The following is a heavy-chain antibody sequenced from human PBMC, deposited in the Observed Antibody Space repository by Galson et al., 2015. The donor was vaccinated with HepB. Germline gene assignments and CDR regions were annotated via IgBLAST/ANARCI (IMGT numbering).Heavy chain of an antibody. CDR1: GYTFNSYD. CDR2: MNPNSGNT. CDR3: ARASPTIEGRNYFYFLDV. V-gene: IGHV1-8*01. Sequence: SVKVSCKASGYTFNSYDINWVRQATGQGLEWMGWMNPNSGNTGYAQKFQGRVIMTRNNSISTAYMELSSLRSEDTAVYYCARASPTIEGRNYFYFLDVWGKGTTVTVSS. D-gene: IGHD3-3*01. J-gene: IGHJ6*03.